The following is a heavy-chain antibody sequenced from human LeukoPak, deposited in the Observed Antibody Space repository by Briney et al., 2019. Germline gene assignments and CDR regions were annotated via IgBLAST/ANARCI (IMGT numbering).Heavy chain of an antibody. D-gene: IGHD3-10*01. CDR1: GGSISSGDYY. CDR2: IYYSGST. J-gene: IGHJ6*02. V-gene: IGHV4-30-4*01. CDR3: ARDMVRGINYYGMDV. Sequence: PSETLSLTCTVSGGSISSGDYYWSWIRQPPGKGLEWIGYIYYSGSTYYNLSLKSRVTISVDTSKNQFSLKLSSVTAADTAVYYCARDMVRGINYYGMDVWGQGTTVTVSS.